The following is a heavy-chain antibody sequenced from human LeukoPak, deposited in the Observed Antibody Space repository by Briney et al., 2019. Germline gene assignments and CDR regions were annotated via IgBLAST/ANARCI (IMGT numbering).Heavy chain of an antibody. CDR3: ARELIEGYYGMDV. J-gene: IGHJ6*02. Sequence: KPGGSLRLSCAASGFTFSDYYMCWIRQAPGKGLEWVSYISTSGTTIYYADSVKGRFTISRDNAKNSLYLQMNSLRAEGTAVYYCARELIEGYYGMDVWGQGTTVTVSS. CDR2: ISTSGTTI. V-gene: IGHV3-11*01. CDR1: GFTFSDYY.